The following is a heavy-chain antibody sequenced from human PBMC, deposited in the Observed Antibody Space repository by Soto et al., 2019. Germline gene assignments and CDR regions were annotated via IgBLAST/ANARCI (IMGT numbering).Heavy chain of an antibody. J-gene: IGHJ6*02. V-gene: IGHV1-58*01. D-gene: IGHD3-3*01. CDR2: IVVGSGNT. CDR3: AAVPDYDFDYYGMDV. Sequence: SVKVSCKASGFTFTSSAVQWVRQARGQRLEWIGWIVVGSGNTNYAQKFQERVTITRDMSTSTAYMELSSLRSEDTAVYYCAAVPDYDFDYYGMDVWGQGTTVIVSS. CDR1: GFTFTSSA.